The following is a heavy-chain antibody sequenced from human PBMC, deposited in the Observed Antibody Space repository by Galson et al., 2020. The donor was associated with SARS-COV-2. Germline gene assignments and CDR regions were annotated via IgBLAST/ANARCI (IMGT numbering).Heavy chain of an antibody. CDR1: GGSMSGYS. V-gene: IGHV4-4*07. D-gene: IGHD6-13*01. Sequence: SETLSLTCTVSGGSMSGYSWTWIRQPAGKGLEWIGRIYTSGSTNYNPSLKSRVTMSVDTSKNQFTLKLSALTAADTAVYYCARLATAGTFWVDYWGQGTLVTVSS. CDR2: IYTSGST. CDR3: ARLATAGTFWVDY. J-gene: IGHJ4*02.